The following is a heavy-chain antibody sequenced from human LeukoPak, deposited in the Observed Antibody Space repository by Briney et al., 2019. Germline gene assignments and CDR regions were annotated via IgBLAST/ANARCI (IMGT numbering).Heavy chain of an antibody. D-gene: IGHD3-10*01. CDR1: GFTFSSYS. CDR2: ISSSSTI. V-gene: IGHV3-48*02. Sequence: GGSLRLSCAASGFTFSSYSMNWVRQAPGKGLEWVSYISSSSTIYYADSVKGRFTISRDNAKNSLYLQMSSLRDEDTAVYYCASDRYYYGSGKAFDYWGQGTLVTVSS. CDR3: ASDRYYYGSGKAFDY. J-gene: IGHJ4*02.